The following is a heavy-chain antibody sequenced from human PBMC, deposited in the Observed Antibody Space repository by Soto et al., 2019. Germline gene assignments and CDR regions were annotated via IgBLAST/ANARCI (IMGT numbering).Heavy chain of an antibody. D-gene: IGHD3-22*01. CDR2: ISGSGGST. V-gene: IGHV3-23*01. CDR1: GFTFSSYA. CDR3: AKGHDSSGYYFGRPFDY. J-gene: IGHJ4*02. Sequence: GGSLRLSCAASGFTFSSYAMSWVRQAPGKGLEWVSAISGSGGSTYYADSVKGRFTISRDNSKNTLYLQMNSLRAEDTAVYYCAKGHDSSGYYFGRPFDYWGQGTLVTVSS.